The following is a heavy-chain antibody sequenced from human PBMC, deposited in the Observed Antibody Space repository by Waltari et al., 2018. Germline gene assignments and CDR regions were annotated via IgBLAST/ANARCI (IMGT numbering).Heavy chain of an antibody. CDR3: ARGRQWLVSGFDY. Sequence: QVQLQQWGAGLLKPSETLSLTCAVYGGSFSGYYWSWIRQPPGKGLEWIGEINHSGSTNYNPSLKSRVTISVDTSKNQFSLKLSSMTAADTAVYYCARGRQWLVSGFDYWGQGTLVTVSS. CDR2: INHSGST. CDR1: GGSFSGYY. D-gene: IGHD6-19*01. V-gene: IGHV4-34*01. J-gene: IGHJ4*02.